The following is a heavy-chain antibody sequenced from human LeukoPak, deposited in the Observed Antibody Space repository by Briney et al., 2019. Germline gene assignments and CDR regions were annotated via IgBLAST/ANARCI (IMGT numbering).Heavy chain of an antibody. Sequence: PSETLSLTCTVSGGSISSTSYYWGWIRQPPGKGLEWIGSIYYSGSTYYNPSLKSRVTISLATSKNQFSLELSSVTAADTAVYYCARHRYSAYASSDYWGQGTLVTVSS. D-gene: IGHD5-12*01. J-gene: IGHJ4*02. CDR2: IYYSGST. CDR3: ARHRYSAYASSDY. V-gene: IGHV4-39*01. CDR1: GGSISSTSYY.